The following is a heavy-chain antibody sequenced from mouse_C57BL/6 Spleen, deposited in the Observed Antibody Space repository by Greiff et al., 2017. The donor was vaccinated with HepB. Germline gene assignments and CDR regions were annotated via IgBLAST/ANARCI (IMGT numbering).Heavy chain of an antibody. V-gene: IGHV1-50*01. CDR1: GYTFTSYW. CDR3: ARHYGSSYRYFDV. J-gene: IGHJ1*03. Sequence: VQLQQPGAELVKPGASVKLSCKASGYTFTSYWMQWVKQRPGQGLEWIGEIDPSDSYTNYNQKFKGKATLTVDTSSSTAYMQLSSLTSEDSAVYYCARHYGSSYRYFDVWGTGTTVTVSS. CDR2: IDPSDSYT. D-gene: IGHD1-1*01.